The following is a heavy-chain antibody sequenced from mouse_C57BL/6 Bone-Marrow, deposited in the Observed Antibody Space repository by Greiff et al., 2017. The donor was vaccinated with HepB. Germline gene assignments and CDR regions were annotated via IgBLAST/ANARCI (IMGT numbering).Heavy chain of an antibody. CDR3: AMLSFTGYDFDY. V-gene: IGHV1-64*01. CDR2: IHPNSGST. J-gene: IGHJ2*01. D-gene: IGHD2-14*01. CDR1: GYTFTSYW. Sequence: QVQLQQPGAELVKPGASVKLSCKASGYTFTSYWMHWVKQRPGQGLEWIGIIHPNSGSTNYNEKFKSKTTLTVDKSSTTAYIQLSRLTSEVSSVFYCAMLSFTGYDFDYWGQSTTLTVSS.